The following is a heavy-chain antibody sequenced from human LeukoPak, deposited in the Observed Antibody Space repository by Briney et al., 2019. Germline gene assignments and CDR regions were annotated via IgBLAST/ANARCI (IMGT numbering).Heavy chain of an antibody. D-gene: IGHD2-15*01. Sequence: GESLKISCKGSRYSFTSYWIGWVRQMPGKGLEWMRIIYPGDSDTRYSPSFQGQVTISADKSISTAYLQWSSLKASDTAMYYCARQLGCSGGSCYLDAFDIWGQGTMVTVSS. CDR2: IYPGDSDT. J-gene: IGHJ3*02. CDR1: RYSFTSYW. V-gene: IGHV5-51*01. CDR3: ARQLGCSGGSCYLDAFDI.